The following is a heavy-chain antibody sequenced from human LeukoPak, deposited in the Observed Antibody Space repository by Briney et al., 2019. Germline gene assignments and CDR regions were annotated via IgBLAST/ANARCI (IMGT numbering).Heavy chain of an antibody. CDR1: GGSISSYY. D-gene: IGHD2-8*02. Sequence: SETLSLTCTVSGGSISSYYWSWIRQPPGKGLEWIGYIYYSGSTNYNPSLKSRVTISVDTSKNQFSLKLSSVTAADTAVYYCARLTGGPGDYWGQGTLVTVSS. CDR3: ARLTGGPGDY. CDR2: IYYSGST. V-gene: IGHV4-59*08. J-gene: IGHJ4*02.